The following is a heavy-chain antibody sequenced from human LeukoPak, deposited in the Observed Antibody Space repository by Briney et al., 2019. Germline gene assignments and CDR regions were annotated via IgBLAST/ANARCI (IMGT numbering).Heavy chain of an antibody. Sequence: ASVKVSCKASGYTFTGYYMHWVRQAPGQGLEWMGWINPNSGGTNYAQKFQGRVTMTRDTSISTAYMELNRLRSDDTAVCYCARESDIVVVPAAMDYWGQGTLVTVSS. CDR2: INPNSGGT. J-gene: IGHJ4*02. D-gene: IGHD2-2*01. V-gene: IGHV1-2*02. CDR1: GYTFTGYY. CDR3: ARESDIVVVPAAMDY.